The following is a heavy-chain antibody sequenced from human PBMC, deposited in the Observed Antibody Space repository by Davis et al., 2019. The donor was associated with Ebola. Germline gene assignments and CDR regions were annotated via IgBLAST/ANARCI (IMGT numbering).Heavy chain of an antibody. V-gene: IGHV1-2*02. J-gene: IGHJ4*02. D-gene: IGHD6-13*01. Sequence: KLQGRVTMTRDTSISTAYMELSRLRSDDTAVYYCARGENVAAAGDYWGQGTLVTVSS. CDR3: ARGENVAAAGDY.